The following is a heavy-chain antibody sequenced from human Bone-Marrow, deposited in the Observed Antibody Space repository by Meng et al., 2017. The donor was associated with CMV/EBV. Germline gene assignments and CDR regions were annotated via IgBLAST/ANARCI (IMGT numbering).Heavy chain of an antibody. CDR1: GYTFTSYY. CDR2: INPSGGST. J-gene: IGHJ6*02. CDR3: ARIPLGWVMDV. Sequence: ASVKVSCKASGYTFTSYYMHWVRQAPGQGLEWMGIINPSGGSTSYAQKFQGRVTMTRDTSTSTVYMELSSLRSEDTAVYYSARIPLGWVMDVWGQGTTVTVSS. D-gene: IGHD7-27*01. V-gene: IGHV1-46*01.